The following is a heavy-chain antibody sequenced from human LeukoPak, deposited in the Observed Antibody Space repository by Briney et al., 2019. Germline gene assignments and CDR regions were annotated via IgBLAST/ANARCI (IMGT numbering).Heavy chain of an antibody. CDR3: ATKRGYNYGLDY. Sequence: GGSLRLSCAASGFTVSSNYMSWVRQAPGKGLEWVSVTYSGGSTYYADSVKGRFTISRDNSKNTLYLQMNSLRAEDTAVYYCATKRGYNYGLDYWGQGTLVTVSS. J-gene: IGHJ4*02. CDR2: TYSGGST. D-gene: IGHD5-18*01. V-gene: IGHV3-53*01. CDR1: GFTVSSNY.